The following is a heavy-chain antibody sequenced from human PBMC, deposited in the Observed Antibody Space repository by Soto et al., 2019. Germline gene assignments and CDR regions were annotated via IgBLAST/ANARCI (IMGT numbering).Heavy chain of an antibody. CDR1: GYTFTSYA. CDR2: INAGNGNT. V-gene: IGHV1-3*01. D-gene: IGHD4-17*01. Sequence: ASVKVSCKASGYTFTSYAMHWVRQAPGQRLEWMGWINAGNGNTKYSQKFQGRFTISRDNAKNSLFLLMNSLRPEDTAWYYCAKDRSPTVDPSNWFDPWGQGTLVTVSS. CDR3: AKDRSPTVDPSNWFDP. J-gene: IGHJ5*02.